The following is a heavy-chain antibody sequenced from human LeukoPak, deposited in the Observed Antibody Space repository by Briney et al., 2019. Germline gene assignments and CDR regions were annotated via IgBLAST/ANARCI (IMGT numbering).Heavy chain of an antibody. J-gene: IGHJ4*02. CDR2: ISYSGST. Sequence: SETLSLTCTVSGGSISSSSYYWSWIRQPPGKGLEWIGYISYSGSTDYNPSLKSRVTISVDTSKNQFSLKLSSVTAADTAVYYCARVAYGDYSDYWGQGTLVTVSS. V-gene: IGHV4-61*05. CDR3: ARVAYGDYSDY. CDR1: GGSISSSSYY. D-gene: IGHD4-17*01.